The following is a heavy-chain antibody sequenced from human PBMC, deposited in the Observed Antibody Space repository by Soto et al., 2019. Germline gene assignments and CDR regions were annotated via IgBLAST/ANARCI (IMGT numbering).Heavy chain of an antibody. V-gene: IGHV3-30*18. CDR2: VSYDGSFK. CDR1: GFTFSKFG. D-gene: IGHD2-2*01. Sequence: QVQLVESGGGVVQPGGSLRLSCEASGFTFSKFGIHRVRQAPGKGLEWVAVVSYDGSFKYYADSVKGRFTISRDNSKNTLYLQMNSLRPEDTALYYCAKDSDQLLFDYYYYGMDVWGQGTTVTVSS. J-gene: IGHJ6*02. CDR3: AKDSDQLLFDYYYYGMDV.